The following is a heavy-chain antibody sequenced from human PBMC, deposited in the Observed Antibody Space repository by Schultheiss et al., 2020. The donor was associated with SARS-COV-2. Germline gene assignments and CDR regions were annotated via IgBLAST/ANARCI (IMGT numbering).Heavy chain of an antibody. CDR3: ARGLDYSSSWYLYYYGMDV. CDR1: GFTFSSYA. CDR2: ISYDGSNK. D-gene: IGHD6-13*01. Sequence: GESLKISCAASGFTFSSYAMHWVRQAPGKGLEWVAVISYDGSNKYYADSVKGRFTISRDNSKNTLYLQMNSLRAEDTAVYYCARGLDYSSSWYLYYYGMDVWGQGTTVTVSS. V-gene: IGHV3-30-3*01. J-gene: IGHJ6*02.